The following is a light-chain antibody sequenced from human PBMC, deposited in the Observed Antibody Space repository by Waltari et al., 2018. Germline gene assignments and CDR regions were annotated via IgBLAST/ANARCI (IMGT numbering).Light chain of an antibody. J-gene: IGKJ3*01. CDR3: QQRSNWPPG. CDR1: QSVSSY. V-gene: IGKV3-11*01. CDR2: EAS. Sequence: EIVLTQSPSTLSLSPGERATLPCRASQSVSSYLAWYQQKPGQAPRLLIYEASNRATGIPARFSGDGSGTDFTLTISSLEPEDFAVYYCQQRSNWPPGFGPGTKVDIK.